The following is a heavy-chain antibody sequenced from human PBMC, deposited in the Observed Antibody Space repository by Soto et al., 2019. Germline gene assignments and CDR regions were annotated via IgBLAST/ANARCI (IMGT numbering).Heavy chain of an antibody. V-gene: IGHV4-34*01. J-gene: IGHJ3*02. CDR3: ASGAIAAAGTSRAFDI. CDR1: GGSFSGYY. Sequence: SETLSLTCAVYGGSFSGYYWSWTRQPPGKGLEWIGEINHSGSTNYNPSLKSRVTISVDTSKNQFSLKLSSVTAADTAVYYCASGAIAAAGTSRAFDIWGKGTMVTVSS. D-gene: IGHD6-13*01. CDR2: INHSGST.